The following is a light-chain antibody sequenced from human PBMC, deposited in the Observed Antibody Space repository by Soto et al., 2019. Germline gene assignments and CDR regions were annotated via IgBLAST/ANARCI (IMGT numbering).Light chain of an antibody. V-gene: IGKV1-39*01. CDR2: AAS. Sequence: DIQMTQSPYSLSASVGDRVTITCRASQTISTYLNWYQQKPGKAPNLLIYAASSLQSGVPSRFSGSGSGTDFTLTISSLQPEDFAICYCQQTDSTPRTFGQGTKVELK. J-gene: IGKJ1*01. CDR3: QQTDSTPRT. CDR1: QTISTY.